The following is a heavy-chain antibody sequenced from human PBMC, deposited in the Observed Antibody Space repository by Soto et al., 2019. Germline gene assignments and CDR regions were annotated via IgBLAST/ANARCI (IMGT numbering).Heavy chain of an antibody. D-gene: IGHD6-6*01. Sequence: SQTLSLTCAISGDSVSSNSAAWNWIRQSPSRGLEWLGRTYYRSKWYNDYAVSVKSRITINPDTSKNQFSLQLNSVTPEDTAVYYCARGGLKLVLGEDYYYYGMDVWGQGTTVTVSS. J-gene: IGHJ6*02. V-gene: IGHV6-1*01. CDR2: TYYRSKWYN. CDR1: GDSVSSNSAA. CDR3: ARGGLKLVLGEDYYYYGMDV.